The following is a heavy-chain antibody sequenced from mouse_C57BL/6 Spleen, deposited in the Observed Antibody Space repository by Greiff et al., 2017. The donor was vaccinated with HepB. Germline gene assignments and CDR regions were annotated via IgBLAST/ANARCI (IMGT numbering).Heavy chain of an antibody. Sequence: VKLMESGPGLVAPSQSLSITCTVSGFSLTSYCVSWVRQPPGKGLEWLGVICGDGSTNYHSALISRLSISKDNSKSQVVLKLNSRQTDDTATYYCAINWDEGGYFDVWGTGTTVTVSS. CDR3: AINWDEGGYFDV. CDR2: ICGDGST. J-gene: IGHJ1*03. CDR1: GFSLTSYC. D-gene: IGHD4-1*01. V-gene: IGHV2-3*01.